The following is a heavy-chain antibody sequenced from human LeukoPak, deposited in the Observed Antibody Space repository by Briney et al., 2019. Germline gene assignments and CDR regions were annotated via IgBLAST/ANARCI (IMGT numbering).Heavy chain of an antibody. D-gene: IGHD6-19*01. J-gene: IGHJ6*02. CDR2: ISASGGST. CDR3: AKDRYSSGWYDYYYYGMDV. V-gene: IGHV3-23*01. Sequence: PGGSLRLSCAASGFTFSSYAMSWVGQAPGKGLEWVSAISASGGSTYYADSVKGRFTISRDNSKNTLYLQMNSLRAEDTAVYYCAKDRYSSGWYDYYYYGMDVWGQGTTVTVSS. CDR1: GFTFSSYA.